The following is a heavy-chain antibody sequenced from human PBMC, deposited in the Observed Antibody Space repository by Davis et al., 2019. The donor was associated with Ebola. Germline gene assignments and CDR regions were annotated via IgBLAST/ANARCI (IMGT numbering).Heavy chain of an antibody. D-gene: IGHD2/OR15-2a*01. J-gene: IGHJ6*03. Sequence: PSETLSLTCTVSGASISSYYWSWVRQPPGKGLDLIGYMHHSGITNYNPSLKSRVTISVDTSKNQLSLKLNSVTAADTAVYYCARGSGSTTRYMDVWGKGTTVTVSS. CDR2: MHHSGIT. V-gene: IGHV4-59*01. CDR1: GASISSYY. CDR3: ARGSGSTTRYMDV.